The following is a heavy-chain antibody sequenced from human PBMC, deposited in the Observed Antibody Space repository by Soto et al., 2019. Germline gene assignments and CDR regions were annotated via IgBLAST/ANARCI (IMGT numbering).Heavy chain of an antibody. D-gene: IGHD3-22*01. CDR2: IWYDGSNK. CDR3: ARDPVTSYDSSGYYFEIDY. CDR1: GFTFSSYG. J-gene: IGHJ4*02. Sequence: GGSLRLSCAASGFTFSSYGMHWVRQAPGKGLEWVAVIWYDGSNKYYADSVKGRFTISRDNSKNTLYLQMNSLRAEDTAVYYCARDPVTSYDSSGYYFEIDYWGQGTLVTVSS. V-gene: IGHV3-33*01.